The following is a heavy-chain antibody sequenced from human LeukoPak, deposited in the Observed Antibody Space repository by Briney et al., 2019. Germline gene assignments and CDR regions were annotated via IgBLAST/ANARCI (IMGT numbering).Heavy chain of an antibody. CDR2: INPSGGST. D-gene: IGHD3-22*01. J-gene: IGHJ4*02. V-gene: IGHV1-46*01. CDR3: ARGGLVYDSSGYYDFDY. Sequence: ASVKVSCKASGHTFTSYYMHWVRQAPGQGLEWLGIINPSGGSTSYAQKFQGRVTMTRDTSTSTVYMELSSLRSEDTAVYYCARGGLVYDSSGYYDFDYWGQGTLVTVSS. CDR1: GHTFTSYY.